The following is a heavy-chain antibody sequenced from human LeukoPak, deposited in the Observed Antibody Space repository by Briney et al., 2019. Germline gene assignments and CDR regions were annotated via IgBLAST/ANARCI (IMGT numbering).Heavy chain of an antibody. J-gene: IGHJ4*02. D-gene: IGHD3-22*01. CDR2: ISGSGGST. Sequence: GGSLRLSCAASGFTFSSYAMGWVRQAPGKGLEWVSAISGSGGSTYYADSVKGRFTISRDNSKNTLYLQMNSLRAENTAVYYCAKPYYYDSSGYYFWGQGTLVTVSS. V-gene: IGHV3-23*01. CDR1: GFTFSSYA. CDR3: AKPYYYDSSGYYF.